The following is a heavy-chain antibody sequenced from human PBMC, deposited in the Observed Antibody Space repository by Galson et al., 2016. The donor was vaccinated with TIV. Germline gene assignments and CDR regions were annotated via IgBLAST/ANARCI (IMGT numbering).Heavy chain of an antibody. Sequence: SVKVSCKASGYTFTDSYIHWMRQAPGQGLEWMGWINPDSGDSDSAPKFEARVTLTRDKSISTAYMEVNRLTSEDTAVYYCAGGYGVEVLSGASKGLFNLWGRGTLITASS. CDR1: GYTFTDSY. D-gene: IGHD5-18*01. J-gene: IGHJ2*01. CDR2: INPDSGDS. CDR3: AGGYGVEVLSGASKGLFNL. V-gene: IGHV1-2*02.